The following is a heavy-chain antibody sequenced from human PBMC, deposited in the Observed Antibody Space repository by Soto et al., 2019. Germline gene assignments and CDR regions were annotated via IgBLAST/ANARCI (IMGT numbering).Heavy chain of an antibody. CDR2: ISWNSVTI. CDR3: VRSSGSQPRAGWFDP. V-gene: IGHV3-9*01. Sequence: EVQLVESAGGLAQPGWSRRLSCAASGFNFDDHAMHWVRQTPGKGLEWVSGISWNSVTINYADSIKGRFTISRDNAKRTLYLQMNNLRPADTAMYFCVRSSGSQPRAGWFDPWGQGTLVTVS. D-gene: IGHD1-26*01. J-gene: IGHJ5*02. CDR1: GFNFDDHA.